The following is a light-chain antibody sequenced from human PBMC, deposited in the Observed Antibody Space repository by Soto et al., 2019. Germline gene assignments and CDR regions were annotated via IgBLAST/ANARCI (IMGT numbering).Light chain of an antibody. CDR2: TAS. Sequence: EIVLTQSPGILSLSPGESATLSCRASQSVPSSYLARYQQKPGQAPRLLIFTASTRATGIPDRFSGSGFGTDFTLTISRLEPEDSAVYYCQQYGTAPLTFGGGAKVEI. CDR1: QSVPSSY. CDR3: QQYGTAPLT. J-gene: IGKJ4*01. V-gene: IGKV3-20*01.